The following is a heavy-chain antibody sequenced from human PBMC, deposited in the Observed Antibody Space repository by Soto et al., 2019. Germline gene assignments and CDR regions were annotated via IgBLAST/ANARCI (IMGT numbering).Heavy chain of an antibody. CDR3: ARERGTTTVTTHWFDP. D-gene: IGHD4-17*01. J-gene: IGHJ5*02. Sequence: QVQLVQSGAEVKKPGSSVKVSCKASGGTLSSYAISWVRQAPGQGLEWMGGIIPIFGTANYAQKFQGRVTITADESTSTAYMELSSLRSEDTAVYYCARERGTTTVTTHWFDPWGQGTLVTVSS. CDR1: GGTLSSYA. V-gene: IGHV1-69*12. CDR2: IIPIFGTA.